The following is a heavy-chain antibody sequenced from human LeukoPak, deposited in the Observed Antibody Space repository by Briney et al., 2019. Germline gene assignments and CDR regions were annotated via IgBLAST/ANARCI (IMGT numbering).Heavy chain of an antibody. D-gene: IGHD4-23*01. CDR2: ISGSGSNT. J-gene: IGHJ4*02. Sequence: GGSLRLSCAASGFTVSSNYMSWVRQAPGKGLDWVSAISGSGSNTYYADSVKGRFTISRDNSKNTLYLQMNSLRAEDTAVYYCAKDRTTVVTPINWGQGTLVTVSS. V-gene: IGHV3-23*01. CDR3: AKDRTTVVTPIN. CDR1: GFTVSSNY.